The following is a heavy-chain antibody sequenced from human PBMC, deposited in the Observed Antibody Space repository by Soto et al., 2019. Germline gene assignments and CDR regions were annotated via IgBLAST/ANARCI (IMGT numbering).Heavy chain of an antibody. CDR3: ARGITMVRGVTGGGYYYYGIDV. CDR2: ISGSGGST. D-gene: IGHD3-10*01. J-gene: IGHJ6*02. V-gene: IGHV3-23*01. Sequence: GGSLSLSCAASGFTFSSYAMSWVRQAPGKGLEWVSAISGSGGSTYYADSVKGRFTISRDNSKNTLYLQMNSLRAEDTAVYYCARGITMVRGVTGGGYYYYGIDVWGPGTTLTVS. CDR1: GFTFSSYA.